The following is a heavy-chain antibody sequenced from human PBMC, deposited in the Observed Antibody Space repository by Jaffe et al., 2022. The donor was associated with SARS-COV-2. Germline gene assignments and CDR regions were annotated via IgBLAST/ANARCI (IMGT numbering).Heavy chain of an antibody. CDR3: ASSISAVAGRVADY. CDR1: GFTFSSYW. V-gene: IGHV3-74*01. J-gene: IGHJ4*02. D-gene: IGHD6-19*01. CDR2: INTDGSST. Sequence: EVQLVESGGGLVQPGGSLRLSCAASGFTFSSYWMHWVRQAPGKGLVWVSRINTDGSSTNYADSVKGRFTISRDNAKNTLFLQMNSLTAEDTAVYYCASSISAVAGRVADYWGQGTLVTVSS.